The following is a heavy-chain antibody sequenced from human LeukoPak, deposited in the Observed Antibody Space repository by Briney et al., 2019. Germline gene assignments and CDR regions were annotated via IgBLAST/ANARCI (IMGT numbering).Heavy chain of an antibody. CDR1: GGSISSYY. CDR2: IYYSGST. J-gene: IGHJ4*02. V-gene: IGHV4-59*12. D-gene: IGHD6-19*01. Sequence: SETLSLTCSVSGGSISSYYWSWIRQPPGKGLEWIGYIYYSGSTNYNPSLKSRVTISVDTSKNQFSLKLSSVTAADMAVYYCARDQSWAGTNFEPKFDYWGQGTLVTVSS. CDR3: ARDQSWAGTNFEPKFDY.